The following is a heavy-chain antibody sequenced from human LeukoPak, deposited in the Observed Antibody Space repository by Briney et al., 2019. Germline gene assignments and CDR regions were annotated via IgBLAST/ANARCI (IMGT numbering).Heavy chain of an antibody. J-gene: IGHJ4*02. V-gene: IGHV3-11*04. Sequence: KTGGSLRLSCAASGFTFSDYYMSWIRQAPGKGLEWVSYISSSGSTIYYADSVKGRFTISRDNAKNSLYLQMNSQRAEDAAVYYCARGGYSGYDFDYWGQGTLVTVSS. CDR3: ARGGYSGYDFDY. CDR2: ISSSGSTI. CDR1: GFTFSDYY. D-gene: IGHD5-12*01.